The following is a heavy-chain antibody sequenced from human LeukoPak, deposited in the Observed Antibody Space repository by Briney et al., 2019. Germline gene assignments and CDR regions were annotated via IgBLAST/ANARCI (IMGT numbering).Heavy chain of an antibody. CDR1: GGSISSSNW. V-gene: IGHV4-4*02. CDR3: ARGVVGATRGWFGP. J-gene: IGHJ5*02. D-gene: IGHD1-26*01. CDR2: IYHSGST. Sequence: PSGTLSLTCAVSGGSISSSNWWSWVRQPPGKGLEWIGEIYHSGSTNYNPSLKSRVTISVDKSKNQFSLKLSSVTAADTAVYYCARGVVGATRGWFGPWGQGTLVTVSS.